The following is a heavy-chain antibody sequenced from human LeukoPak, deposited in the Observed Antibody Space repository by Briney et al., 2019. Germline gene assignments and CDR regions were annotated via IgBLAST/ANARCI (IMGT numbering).Heavy chain of an antibody. D-gene: IGHD3-16*01. V-gene: IGHV1-2*02. J-gene: IGHJ4*02. CDR1: GYTFTGYY. CDR2: INPNSGGT. CDR3: ARVATRFGQLSPSRDY. Sequence: VASVNVSCKASGYTFTGYYMHWVRQAPGQGLEWMGWINPNSGGTNYAQKFQGRVTMTRTTSISTAYMELSRLRSDDTAVYYCARVATRFGQLSPSRDYWGEGTLVTVSS.